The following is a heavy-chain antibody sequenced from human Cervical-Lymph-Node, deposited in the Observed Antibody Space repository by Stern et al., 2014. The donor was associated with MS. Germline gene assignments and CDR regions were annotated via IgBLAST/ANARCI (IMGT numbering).Heavy chain of an antibody. V-gene: IGHV3-21*01. J-gene: IGHJ4*02. D-gene: IGHD4-17*01. CDR2: ISNDSTHT. CDR3: ARARVGDYARSPHLDS. Sequence: EVQLVQSGGGLVKPGESLRLSCDASGFTFSHYSINWVRQAPGQGLEWISSISNDSTHTCHADSVEGRFTISRDSAKDSVSLHMVSLRAEDTAVYYCARARVGDYARSPHLDSWGQGTLVTVSS. CDR1: GFTFSHYS.